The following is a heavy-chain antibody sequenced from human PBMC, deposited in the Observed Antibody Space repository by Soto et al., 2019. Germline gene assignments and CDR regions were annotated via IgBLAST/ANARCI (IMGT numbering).Heavy chain of an antibody. CDR2: INHSGST. J-gene: IGHJ4*02. D-gene: IGHD6-13*01. Sequence: SGPTLVNPTQTLTLTCTFSGFSLSTSGMCVSWIRQPPGKGLEWIGEINHSGSTNYNPSLKSRVTISVDTSKNQFSLKLSSVTAADTAVYYCARTYSSSWSPFDYWGQGTLVTVSS. CDR3: ARTYSSSWSPFDY. CDR1: GFSLSTSGM. V-gene: IGHV4-39*07.